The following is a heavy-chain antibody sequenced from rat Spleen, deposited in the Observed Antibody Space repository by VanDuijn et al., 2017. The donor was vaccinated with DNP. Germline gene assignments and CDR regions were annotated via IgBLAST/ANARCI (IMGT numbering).Heavy chain of an antibody. CDR2: IWSGGST. Sequence: QVQLKESGPGLVQPSQTLSLTCTVSGFSLTSNSVSWVRQPPGKGLEWMGAIWSGGSTDYNSALKSRLSISRDTSKSQVFLKMNSLQTEDTASYLCTRGIPVVYGGQGVMVTVYS. D-gene: IGHD1-1*01. CDR1: GFSLTSNS. J-gene: IGHJ2*01. CDR3: TRGIPVVY. V-gene: IGHV2-1*01.